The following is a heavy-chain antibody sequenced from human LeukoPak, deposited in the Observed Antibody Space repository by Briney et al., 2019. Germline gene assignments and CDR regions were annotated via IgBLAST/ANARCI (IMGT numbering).Heavy chain of an antibody. Sequence: GALRLSCAASGFTFSNYGMHWVRQAPGKGLEWVAVIAYDEINTNHADSVKGRFTVSRDNSKKTLFLQMNSLRAEDTAVYYCAKADCDRTSCHPDYWGQGTLVTVSS. CDR3: AKADCDRTSCHPDY. D-gene: IGHD2-2*01. CDR2: IAYDEINT. CDR1: GFTFSNYG. J-gene: IGHJ4*02. V-gene: IGHV3-30*18.